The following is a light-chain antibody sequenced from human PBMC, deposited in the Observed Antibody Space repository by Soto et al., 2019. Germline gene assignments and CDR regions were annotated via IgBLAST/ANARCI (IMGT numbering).Light chain of an antibody. CDR2: DVS. J-gene: IGLJ1*01. Sequence: QSVLTQPRSVSGSPGQSVTISCTGTSSDVGGYNYVSWYQQHPGKAPKLMIYDVSKRPSGVPDRFSGPKSGNTASLTISGLQAEDEADYYCCSYAGSYSSFGTGTKVTV. CDR1: SSDVGGYNY. CDR3: CSYAGSYSS. V-gene: IGLV2-11*01.